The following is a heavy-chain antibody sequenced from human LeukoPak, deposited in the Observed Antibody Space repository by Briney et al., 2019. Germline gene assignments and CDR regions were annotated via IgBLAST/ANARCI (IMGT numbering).Heavy chain of an antibody. CDR2: IYSGGST. V-gene: IGHV3-66*04. J-gene: IGHJ4*02. CDR3: ARPGVLRYFGD. CDR1: GFTVSTNY. D-gene: IGHD3-9*01. Sequence: GGSLRLSCAASGFTVSTNYMSWVRQAPGKGLEWVSVIYSGGSTYYADSAKGRFTISRDNSKNTLYLQLNSLRAEDTAVYYCARPGVLRYFGDCGQGTLVTVST.